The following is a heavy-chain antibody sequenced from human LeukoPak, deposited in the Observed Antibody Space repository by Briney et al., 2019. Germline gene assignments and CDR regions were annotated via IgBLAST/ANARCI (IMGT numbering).Heavy chain of an antibody. J-gene: IGHJ3*02. V-gene: IGHV4-4*02. CDR1: VGSISGSNW. CDR2: IYHRGST. D-gene: IGHD4-23*01. CDR3: ASGYGGNLTTDAFDI. Sequence: PSETLSLTCAVSVGSISGSNWWSWVRQPPGKGLEWSGEIYHRGSTNYNPSLKRRVTISVDTSKNQFSLKLSSVTAADTAVYYCASGYGGNLTTDAFDIWGQGTMVTVSS.